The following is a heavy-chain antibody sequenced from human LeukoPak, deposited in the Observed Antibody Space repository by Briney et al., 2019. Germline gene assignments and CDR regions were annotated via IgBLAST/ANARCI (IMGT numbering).Heavy chain of an antibody. J-gene: IGHJ5*02. V-gene: IGHV3-66*01. Sequence: GGSLRLSCAASGFTVSSNYMSWVRQAPGKGLEWVSVIYSGGSTYYADSVKGRFTISRDNSKNTLYLQMNSLRAEDTAVYYCARGIYGDYAWFDPWGQGTLVTVSS. D-gene: IGHD4-17*01. CDR1: GFTVSSNY. CDR3: ARGIYGDYAWFDP. CDR2: IYSGGST.